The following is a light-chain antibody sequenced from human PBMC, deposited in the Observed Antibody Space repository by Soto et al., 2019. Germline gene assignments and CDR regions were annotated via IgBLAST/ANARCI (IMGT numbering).Light chain of an antibody. CDR3: EAWDDSVAGPMM. V-gene: IGLV1-44*01. CDR2: SDN. J-gene: IGLJ3*02. CDR1: ISNIGSNT. Sequence: QSVLTQPPSASGTPGQRVTISCSGSISNIGSNTVNWYQQLPGTAPKLLIYSDNQRPSGVTDRFSGSQFGTSAYLAIIGLQSEDEAEYYCEAWDDSVAGPMMFGKGTKLTVL.